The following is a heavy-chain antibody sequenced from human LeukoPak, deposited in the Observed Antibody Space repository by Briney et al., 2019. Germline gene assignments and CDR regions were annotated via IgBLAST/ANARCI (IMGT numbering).Heavy chain of an antibody. CDR2: IYYSGST. V-gene: IGHV4-59*01. CDR3: ARGKGAVRLPFDY. J-gene: IGHJ4*02. D-gene: IGHD6-19*01. Sequence: SETLELTCTVSGGSISSYCWSWIRQPPGKGLEWIGYIYYSGSTNYNPSLKSRVTISVDTSKNQFSLKLSSVTAADTAVYYCARGKGAVRLPFDYWGQGTLATVSS. CDR1: GGSISSYC.